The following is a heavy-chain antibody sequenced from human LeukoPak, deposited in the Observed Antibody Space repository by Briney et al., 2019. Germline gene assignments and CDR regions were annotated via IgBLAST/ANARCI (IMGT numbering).Heavy chain of an antibody. V-gene: IGHV3-30-3*01. D-gene: IGHD4-17*01. CDR3: ARRGESASYGDYRFDY. Sequence: GGSLKLSCAASGFTFSSYAMHWVRQAPGKGLEWVAVISYDGSNKYYADSVKGRFTISRDNSKNTLFLQMNSLRAEDTAVYYCARRGESASYGDYRFDYWGQGTLVTVSS. CDR2: ISYDGSNK. CDR1: GFTFSSYA. J-gene: IGHJ4*02.